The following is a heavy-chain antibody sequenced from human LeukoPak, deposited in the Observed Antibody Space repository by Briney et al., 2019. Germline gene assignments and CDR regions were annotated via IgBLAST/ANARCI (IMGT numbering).Heavy chain of an antibody. D-gene: IGHD4-11*01. CDR2: INHSGST. CDR1: GGSFSGYY. J-gene: IGHJ4*02. V-gene: IGHV4-34*01. Sequence: SETLSLTCAVYGGSFSGYYWSWIRQPPGKGLEWIGEINHSGSTNYNPSLKSRVTISVDTSKNQFSLKLSSVTAADTAVYYCARPDDSNTHFDYWGQGTLVTVSS. CDR3: ARPDDSNTHFDY.